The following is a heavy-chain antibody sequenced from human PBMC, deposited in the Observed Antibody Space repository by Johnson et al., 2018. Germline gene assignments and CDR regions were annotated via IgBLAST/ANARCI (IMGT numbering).Heavy chain of an antibody. CDR2: INPSGGST. CDR1: GYTFTSYY. D-gene: IGHD3-22*01. V-gene: IGHV1-46*01. CDR3: AYSSGYPLMAIRGMDV. Sequence: QVQLVQSGAEVKKPGASVKVSCKASGYTFTSYYMHWVRQAPGQGLEWMGIINPSGGSTSYAQKFQGRVTMTREPSTSTVYMELGSLRSEDTAVYYLAYSSGYPLMAIRGMDVWGQGTTVTVSS. J-gene: IGHJ6*02.